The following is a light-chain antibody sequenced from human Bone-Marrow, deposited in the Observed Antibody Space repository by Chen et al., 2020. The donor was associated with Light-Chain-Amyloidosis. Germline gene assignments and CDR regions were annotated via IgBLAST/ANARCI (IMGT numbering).Light chain of an antibody. CDR3: QVWDRSSDRPV. V-gene: IGLV3-21*02. CDR1: KIGSTS. CDR2: DDS. Sequence: SYVLTQPSSGSEAPGQPATLACGRNKIGSTSVHWSQQTPGQAPLMVVYDDSDRPSGIPERLSGSNSGNTATLTISRVEAGDEADYYCQVWDRSSDRPVFGGGTKLTVL. J-gene: IGLJ3*02.